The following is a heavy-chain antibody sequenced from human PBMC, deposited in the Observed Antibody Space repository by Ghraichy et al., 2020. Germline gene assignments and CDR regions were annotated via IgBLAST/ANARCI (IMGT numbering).Heavy chain of an antibody. CDR1: GGSISSGGYS. CDR2: IYHSGST. V-gene: IGHV4-30-2*01. J-gene: IGHJ6*03. CDR3: ARGKRVYGGNSGGSYMDV. Sequence: SLNISCAVSGGSISSGGYSWSWIRQPPGKGLEWIGYIYHSGSTYYNPSLKSRVTISVDRSKNQFSLKLSSVTAADTAVYYCARGKRVYGGNSGGSYMDVWGKGTTVTVSS. D-gene: IGHD4-23*01.